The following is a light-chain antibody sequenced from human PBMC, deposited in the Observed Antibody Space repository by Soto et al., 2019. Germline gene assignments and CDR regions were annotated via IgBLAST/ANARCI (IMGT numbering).Light chain of an antibody. CDR2: TSD. V-gene: IGLV1-47*01. J-gene: IGLJ3*02. Sequence: QAVLTQPPSVSGTPGQRVTISCSGSSSNIGRNYVYWYQQLPGTAPKLLIHTSDQRPSGVPDRFSGSKSGTSASLAISGLRSEDEADYYCAVWDDSLSVVFGGGTQLTVL. CDR3: AVWDDSLSVV. CDR1: SSNIGRNY.